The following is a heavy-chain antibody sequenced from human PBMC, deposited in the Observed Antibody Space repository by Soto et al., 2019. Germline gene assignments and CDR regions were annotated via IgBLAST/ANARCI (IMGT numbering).Heavy chain of an antibody. Sequence: EVQLLESGGGLVQPGGSLGLSCAASGFTFSSYAVSWVRQAPGKGLEWVSVISGSGDSTYYADSVKGRFTISRDNSKNTLYLQMNSLRAEDTAVYYCSRRSSGWYFDYWGQGTLVTVSS. CDR2: ISGSGDST. CDR3: SRRSSGWYFDY. J-gene: IGHJ4*02. V-gene: IGHV3-23*01. D-gene: IGHD6-19*01. CDR1: GFTFSSYA.